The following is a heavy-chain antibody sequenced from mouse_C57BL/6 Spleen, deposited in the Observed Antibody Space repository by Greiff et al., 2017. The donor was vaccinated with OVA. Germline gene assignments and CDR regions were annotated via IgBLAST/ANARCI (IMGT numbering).Heavy chain of an antibody. J-gene: IGHJ4*01. CDR2: IDPSDSYT. CDR1: GYTFTSYW. CDR3: ARVIMDDAMDY. D-gene: IGHD1-1*02. V-gene: IGHV1-50*01. Sequence: VQLQQPGAELVKPGASVKLSCKASGYTFTSYWMQWVKQRPGQGLEWIGEIDPSDSYTNYNQKFKGKATLTADTSSNTAYMQLSSLTTEDSAIYYCARVIMDDAMDYWGQGTSVTVSS.